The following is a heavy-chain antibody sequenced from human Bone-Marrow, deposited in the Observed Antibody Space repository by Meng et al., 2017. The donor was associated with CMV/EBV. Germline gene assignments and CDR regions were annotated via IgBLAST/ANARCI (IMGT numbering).Heavy chain of an antibody. CDR3: AKAKGGWVGGYFDY. CDR2: ISLNSGSI. CDR1: GFTFDDYA. D-gene: IGHD3-16*01. J-gene: IGHJ4*02. V-gene: IGHV3-9*01. Sequence: SLKISCAASGFTFDDYAMHWVRQAPGKGLEWVSGISLNSGSIGYADSVKGRFTISRDNAKNSLYLQMNSLRAEDTALYYCAKAKGGWVGGYFDYWGQGKLVTVSS.